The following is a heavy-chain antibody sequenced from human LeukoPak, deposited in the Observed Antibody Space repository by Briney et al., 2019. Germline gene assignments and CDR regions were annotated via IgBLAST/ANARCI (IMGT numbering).Heavy chain of an antibody. J-gene: IGHJ4*02. CDR3: ASRITGTTDYFDY. CDR2: IIPIFGTA. CDR1: GGTFSSYA. D-gene: IGHD1-7*01. V-gene: IGHV1-69*05. Sequence: ASVNVSCKASGGTFSSYAISWVRQAPGQGLEWMGRIIPIFGTANYAQNFQGRVTITTDESTSTAYMELSSLRSEDTAVYYCASRITGTTDYFDYWGQGTLVTVSS.